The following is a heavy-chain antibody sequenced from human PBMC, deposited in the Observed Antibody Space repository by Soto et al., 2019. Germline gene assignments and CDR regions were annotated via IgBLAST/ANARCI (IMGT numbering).Heavy chain of an antibody. D-gene: IGHD6-13*01. V-gene: IGHV3-7*05. CDR3: ARDVSPGSSSLYLDAFDI. CDR1: GFTLSAYW. J-gene: IGHJ3*02. CDR2: INRDGSKK. Sequence: EVQLEESGGDLVQPGGSLRLSCAASGFTLSAYWMTWVRQAPGKGLEWVANINRDGSKKSYLDSVRGRFTISRDNVGNSRYRQMDSLRADDTALYYCARDVSPGSSSLYLDAFDIWGQGTMVTVSS.